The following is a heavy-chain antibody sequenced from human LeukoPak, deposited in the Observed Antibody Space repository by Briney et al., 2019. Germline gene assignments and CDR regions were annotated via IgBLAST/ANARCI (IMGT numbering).Heavy chain of an antibody. CDR3: ARRPLTPDY. V-gene: IGHV3-49*01. CDR1: GFTFGDYA. J-gene: IGHJ4*02. D-gene: IGHD3-9*01. CDR2: IRGNDYAGTT. Sequence: GGSLRLSCTTSGFTFGDYAMSWFRQAPGKGLEWVGFIRGNDYAGTTEDTASVNGRFSVSRDDSKSTAYLQMNMLETEDTAVYYCARRPLTPDYWGQGTLVTVSS.